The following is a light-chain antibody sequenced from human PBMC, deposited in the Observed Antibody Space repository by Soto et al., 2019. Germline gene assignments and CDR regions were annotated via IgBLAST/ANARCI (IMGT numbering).Light chain of an antibody. CDR1: SSDVWSYNL. Sequence: QSVLTQPASVSGSPGQSITISCTGTSSDVWSYNLVSWYQQHPGTAPKLMIYEAFKRPSGVSNRFSGSKSGDTASLTISGLQAEDEADYYCCSYAGSTTLYVFGTGTKVTVL. CDR3: CSYAGSTTLYV. J-gene: IGLJ1*01. CDR2: EAF. V-gene: IGLV2-23*01.